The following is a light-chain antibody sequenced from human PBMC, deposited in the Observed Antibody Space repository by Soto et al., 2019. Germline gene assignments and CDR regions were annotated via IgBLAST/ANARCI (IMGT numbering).Light chain of an antibody. J-gene: IGKJ2*01. V-gene: IGKV2-28*01. CDR2: WGS. CDR3: MQALHSPYT. Sequence: DIVMTQSPLSLSVTPGEPASISCRSSQSLVHRNGNDFFDWYLQKPGQSAQLLIYWGSIRATGVPYRFIGRGAGTDYTLRITRVEAEDVGVYHCMQALHSPYTLGQGTRLEIQ. CDR1: QSLVHRNGNDF.